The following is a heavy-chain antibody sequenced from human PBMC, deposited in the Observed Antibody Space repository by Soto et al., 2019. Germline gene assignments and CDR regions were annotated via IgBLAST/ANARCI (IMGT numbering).Heavy chain of an antibody. J-gene: IGHJ4*02. Sequence: PGGSLRLSCAASGFTFSGYAMSWVRQAPGKGLEWVSAISGSGGSTYYADSVKGRFTISRDNSKNTLYLQMNSLRAEDTAVYYCAKVSARYYDFWGGYYGFFDYWGQGTLVTVSS. CDR2: ISGSGGST. V-gene: IGHV3-23*01. D-gene: IGHD3-3*01. CDR3: AKVSARYYDFWGGYYGFFDY. CDR1: GFTFSGYA.